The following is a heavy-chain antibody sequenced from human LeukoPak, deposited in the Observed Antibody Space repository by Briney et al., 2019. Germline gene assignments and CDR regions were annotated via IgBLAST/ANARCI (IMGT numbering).Heavy chain of an antibody. CDR2: IWYDGSNK. Sequence: GRSLRLSCGASGFTFSSYGMHWVRQAPGKGLEWVAVIWYDGSNKYYADSVKGRFTISRDNSQNTLYLQMNSLRAEDTAMYYCVRWGSGASGDFDYWGQGTLVSVSS. CDR1: GFTFSSYG. CDR3: VRWGSGASGDFDY. J-gene: IGHJ4*02. D-gene: IGHD3-16*01. V-gene: IGHV3-33*01.